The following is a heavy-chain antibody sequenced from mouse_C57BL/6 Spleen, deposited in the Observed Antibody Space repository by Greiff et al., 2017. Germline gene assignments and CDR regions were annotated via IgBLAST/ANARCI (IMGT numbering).Heavy chain of an antibody. J-gene: IGHJ4*01. Sequence: EVQLVESGGGLVKPGGSLKLSCAASGFTFSDYGMHWVRQAPEKGLEWVAYISSGSSTIYYADTVKGRFTISRDNAKNTLFLQMTSLRSEDTAMYYCAREIITTVVGYAMDYWGQGTSVTVSS. CDR3: AREIITTVVGYAMDY. V-gene: IGHV5-17*01. CDR2: ISSGSSTI. D-gene: IGHD1-1*01. CDR1: GFTFSDYG.